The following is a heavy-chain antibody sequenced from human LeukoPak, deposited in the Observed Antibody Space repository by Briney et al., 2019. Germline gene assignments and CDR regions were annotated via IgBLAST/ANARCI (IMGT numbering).Heavy chain of an antibody. V-gene: IGHV4-59*02. CDR2: IYYTWT. J-gene: IGHJ4*02. CDR3: ASRKLGNDY. CDR1: GGSVSDYY. D-gene: IGHD7-27*01. Sequence: SETLSVTCTVSGGSVSDYYWSWIRQPPGKGLEWVGYIYYTWTSNNPPHKIPVTISADTSKHQFSLNLRSVTAADTAVYYCASRKLGNDYWGQGTLVTVSS.